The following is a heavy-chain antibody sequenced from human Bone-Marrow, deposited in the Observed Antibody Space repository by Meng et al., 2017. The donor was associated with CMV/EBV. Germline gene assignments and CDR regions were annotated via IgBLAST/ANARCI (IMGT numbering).Heavy chain of an antibody. J-gene: IGHJ6*02. CDR2: IKQDGSEK. D-gene: IGHD2-2*01. Sequence: GGSLRLSCAASGFTFSSYWMSWVRQAPGKGLEWVANIKQDGSEKYYVDSVKGRFTISRDNSKNTLYLQMNSLRAEDTAVYYCARNDIVVVPAANYYGMDVWGQGTTVTVSS. V-gene: IGHV3-7*01. CDR1: GFTFSSYW. CDR3: ARNDIVVVPAANYYGMDV.